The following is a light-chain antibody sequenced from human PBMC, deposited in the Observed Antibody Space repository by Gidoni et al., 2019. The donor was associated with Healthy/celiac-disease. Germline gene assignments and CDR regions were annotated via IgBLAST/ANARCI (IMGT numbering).Light chain of an antibody. CDR3: QQYNSYSPT. CDR2: EAS. V-gene: IGKV1-5*01. J-gene: IGKJ1*01. Sequence: DIQMTQSPSTLYASVGDRVTITCRASQSISSVLAWYQQKPGKAPKLLIYEASSLESGVPSRFSGSGSGTEFTLTISSLQPDDFATYYCQQYNSYSPTFGQGTKVEIK. CDR1: QSISSV.